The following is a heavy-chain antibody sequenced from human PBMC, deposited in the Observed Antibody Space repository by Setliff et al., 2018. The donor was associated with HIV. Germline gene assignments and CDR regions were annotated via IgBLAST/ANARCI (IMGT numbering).Heavy chain of an antibody. V-gene: IGHV4-34*01. Sequence: SETLSLTCAVYGGSFNDYYWSWIRQPPGKGLEWIGEINHSGSTNYNPSLKSRVTISADTSKNQISLKVKSVTAADTAVYYCARGVVDYDFWSGSGDYYYMDVWGKGTTVTVSS. CDR1: GGSFNDYY. J-gene: IGHJ6*03. D-gene: IGHD3-3*01. CDR2: INHSGST. CDR3: ARGVVDYDFWSGSGDYYYMDV.